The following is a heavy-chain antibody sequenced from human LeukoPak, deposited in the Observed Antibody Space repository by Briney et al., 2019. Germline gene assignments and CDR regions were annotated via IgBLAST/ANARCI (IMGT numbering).Heavy chain of an antibody. J-gene: IGHJ4*02. CDR3: AVERGATVFDY. V-gene: IGHV4-34*01. D-gene: IGHD1-26*01. CDR1: GGSFRGYY. Sequence: SETLSLTCAVYGGSFRGYYWSWIRQPPGKGLEWIGEINHSGSTNYNPSLKSRVTISVDTSKNQFSLKLSSVTAADTAVYYCAVERGATVFDYWGQGTLVTASS. CDR2: INHSGST.